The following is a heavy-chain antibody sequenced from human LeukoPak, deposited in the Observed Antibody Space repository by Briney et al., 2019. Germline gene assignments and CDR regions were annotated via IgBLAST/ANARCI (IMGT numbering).Heavy chain of an antibody. CDR3: ARDGGSGLDY. J-gene: IGHJ4*02. CDR1: GFTFSNYW. Sequence: GGSLRLSCAASGFTFSNYWMTWVRQAPGKGLEWVANIKQDESEKYYVDSVKGRFTISRDNAKNSLYLQMNSLRAEDTAVYYCARDGGSGLDYWGQGTLVTAFS. V-gene: IGHV3-7*01. D-gene: IGHD6-19*01. CDR2: IKQDESEK.